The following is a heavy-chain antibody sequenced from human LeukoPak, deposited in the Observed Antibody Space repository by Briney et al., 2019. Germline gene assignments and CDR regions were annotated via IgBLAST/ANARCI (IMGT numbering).Heavy chain of an antibody. CDR3: ARGGYDYSNHDAFDI. Sequence: GGSLRLSCAASGFTFSSYDMHWVRQATGKGLEWVSAIDTAGDTYYPGSVKGRFTISRENAKNSLYLQMNSLRAGDTAVYYCARGGYDYSNHDAFDIWGQGTMVTVSS. CDR1: GFTFSSYD. D-gene: IGHD4-11*01. J-gene: IGHJ3*02. CDR2: IDTAGDT. V-gene: IGHV3-13*01.